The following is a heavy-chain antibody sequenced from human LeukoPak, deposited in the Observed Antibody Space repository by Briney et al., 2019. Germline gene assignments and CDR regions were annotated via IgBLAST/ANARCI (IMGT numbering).Heavy chain of an antibody. J-gene: IGHJ1*01. CDR3: ARRRYYDGSGYLE. V-gene: IGHV4-34*01. D-gene: IGHD3-22*01. CDR2: INHSGST. Sequence: SETLSLTCAVYGGSFSGYYWSWIRQPPGKGLEWIGEINHSGSTNYNPSLKSRVTISVDTSKNQFSLKLRSVTAADTAVYYCARRRYYDGSGYLEWGQGTLLSVSS. CDR1: GGSFSGYY.